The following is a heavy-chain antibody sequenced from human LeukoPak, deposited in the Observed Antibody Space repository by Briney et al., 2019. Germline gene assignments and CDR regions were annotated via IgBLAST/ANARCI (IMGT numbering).Heavy chain of an antibody. J-gene: IGHJ4*02. V-gene: IGHV4-34*01. CDR1: GGPFSGYF. Sequence: SETLSLTCAVSGGPFSGYFWSWIRQSSGKGLEWIVEIHNSGTTNYNPSRNSRFTISEHTSKHQFYLNLSAVTAADTAVYYCPRRYSYNLRRFPFDFWGQGTLVTVSS. CDR2: IHNSGTT. D-gene: IGHD2-15*01. CDR3: PRRYSYNLRRFPFDF.